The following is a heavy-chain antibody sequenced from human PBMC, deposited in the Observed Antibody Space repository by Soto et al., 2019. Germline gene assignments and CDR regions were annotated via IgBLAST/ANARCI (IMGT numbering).Heavy chain of an antibody. CDR2: ISYDGSNK. J-gene: IGHJ5*02. Sequence: QVQLVESGGGVVQPVRSLRLSCAASGFTFSSYGMHWVRQAPGKGLEWVAVISYDGSNKYYADSVKGRFTISRDNSKNTLYLQMNSLRAEDTAVYYCAKLGNIAVAGTANGFDPWGQGTLVTVSS. CDR1: GFTFSSYG. D-gene: IGHD6-19*01. V-gene: IGHV3-30*18. CDR3: AKLGNIAVAGTANGFDP.